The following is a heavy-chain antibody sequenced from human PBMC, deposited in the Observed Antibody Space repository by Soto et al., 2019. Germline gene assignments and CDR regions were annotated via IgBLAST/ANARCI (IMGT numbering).Heavy chain of an antibody. Sequence: GGSLRLSCAASGFTFRSYAVSWVRQAPGKGLEWVSAISVTGFSTYYADSVKRQFIISRDNSEDTLYLQMNSLRAEDTAVYYFAKLKGWNDFWSRYTIHFDYWGQGTLVTVS. CDR3: AKLKGWNDFWSRYTIHFDY. J-gene: IGHJ4*02. CDR1: GFTFRSYA. CDR2: ISVTGFST. V-gene: IGHV3-23*01. D-gene: IGHD3-3*01.